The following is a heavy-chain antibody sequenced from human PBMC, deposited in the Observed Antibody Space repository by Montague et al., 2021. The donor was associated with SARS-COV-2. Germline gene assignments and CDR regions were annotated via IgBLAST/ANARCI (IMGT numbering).Heavy chain of an antibody. J-gene: IGHJ4*02. CDR3: AHRRPLYYYDSSLSTFDY. Sequence: PALVKPTQTPTLTCTLSGFSLSTSGMCVSWIRQPPGKALEWLARIDWDDDKYYSTSLKTRLTISKDTSKNQVVPTMTNMDPVDTATYYCAHRRPLYYYDSSLSTFDYWGQGTLVTVSS. CDR2: IDWDDDK. CDR1: GFSLSTSGMC. D-gene: IGHD3-22*01. V-gene: IGHV2-70*12.